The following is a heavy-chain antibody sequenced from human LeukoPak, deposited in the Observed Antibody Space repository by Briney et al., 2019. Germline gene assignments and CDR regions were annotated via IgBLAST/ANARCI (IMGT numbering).Heavy chain of an antibody. CDR2: INPNSGGT. CDR1: GYTFTGYY. D-gene: IGHD3-16*01. Sequence: EASVKVSCKASGYTFTGYYMHWVRQAPGQGLEWMGWINPNSGGTNYAQKFQGWVTMTRDTSISTAYMELSRLRSDDTAVYYCARGEQLGGGEFDYWGQGTLVTVSS. CDR3: ARGEQLGGGEFDY. J-gene: IGHJ4*02. V-gene: IGHV1-2*04.